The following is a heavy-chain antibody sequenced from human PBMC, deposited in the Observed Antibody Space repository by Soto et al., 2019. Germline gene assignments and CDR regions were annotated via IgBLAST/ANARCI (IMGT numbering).Heavy chain of an antibody. CDR2: ISTSGTTT. J-gene: IGHJ4*02. D-gene: IGHD4-17*01. CDR1: EFTFSSYE. V-gene: IGHV3-48*03. CDR3: ARDQYGDYPGRFDC. Sequence: EVQLVESGGGLVQPGGSLRLSCAASEFTFSSYEMNWVRQAPGKGLEWVSFISTSGTTTYYADSVKGRFTISRDNAKNSLYLQMNSLRAEDTAVYYCARDQYGDYPGRFDCWGQGTLVTVSS.